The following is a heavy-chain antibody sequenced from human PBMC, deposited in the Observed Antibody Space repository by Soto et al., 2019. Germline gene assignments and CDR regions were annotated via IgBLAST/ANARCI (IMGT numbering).Heavy chain of an antibody. Sequence: GGSLRLSCKGSGYSFTSYWIGWVRQMPGKGLEWMGIIYPGDSDTRYSPSFQGQVTISADKSISTAYLQWSSLKASDTAMYYCARLPQLLYGSIGAFDIWGQGTMVTVSS. CDR1: GYSFTSYW. CDR2: IYPGDSDT. J-gene: IGHJ3*02. CDR3: ARLPQLLYGSIGAFDI. V-gene: IGHV5-51*01. D-gene: IGHD2-2*02.